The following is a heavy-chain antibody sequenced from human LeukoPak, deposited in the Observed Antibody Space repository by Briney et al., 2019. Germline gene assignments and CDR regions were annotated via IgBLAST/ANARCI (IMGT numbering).Heavy chain of an antibody. J-gene: IGHJ4*02. V-gene: IGHV3-7*01. D-gene: IGHD3-10*01. CDR3: ARDGSGSYYNFDY. CDR1: GFTFSSYW. Sequence: GGSLRLSCAASGFTFSSYWMIWVRQAPGKGLEGVANIKQDGSEKYYVDSVKGRFTISRDNAKNSLYLQMNSLRAEDTAVYYCARDGSGSYYNFDYWRQGTLVTVSS. CDR2: IKQDGSEK.